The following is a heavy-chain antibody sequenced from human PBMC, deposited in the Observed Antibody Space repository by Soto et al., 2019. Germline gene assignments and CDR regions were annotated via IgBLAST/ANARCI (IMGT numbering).Heavy chain of an antibody. D-gene: IGHD2-2*01. CDR1: GFTFSSYG. Sequence: PGGSLRLSCAASGFTFSSYGMHWVRQAPGKGLEWVAVIWYDGSNKYYADSVKGRFTISRDNSKNTLYLQMNSLRAEDTAVYYCARDPPDIVVVPAALQPYYCYGMDVWGQGTTVTVSS. CDR3: ARDPPDIVVVPAALQPYYCYGMDV. CDR2: IWYDGSNK. J-gene: IGHJ6*02. V-gene: IGHV3-33*01.